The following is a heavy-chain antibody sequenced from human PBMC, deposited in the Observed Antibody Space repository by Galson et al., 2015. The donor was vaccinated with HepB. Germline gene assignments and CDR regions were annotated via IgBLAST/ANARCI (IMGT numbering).Heavy chain of an antibody. J-gene: IGHJ3*02. D-gene: IGHD3-3*01. V-gene: IGHV5-10-1*01. CDR3: ARSNDFWSGYYTGSAFDI. CDR1: GYSFTSYW. Sequence: QSGAEVKKPGESLRISCKGSGYSFTSYWISWVRQMPGKGLEWMGRIDPSDSYTNYSPSFQGHVTISADKSISTAYLQWSSLKASDTAMYYCARSNDFWSGYYTGSAFDIWGQGTMVTVSS. CDR2: IDPSDSYT.